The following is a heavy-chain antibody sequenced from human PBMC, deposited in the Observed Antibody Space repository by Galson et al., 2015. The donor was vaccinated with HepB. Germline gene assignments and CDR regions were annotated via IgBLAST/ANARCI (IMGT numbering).Heavy chain of an antibody. CDR2: IYTGGST. Sequence: SLRLSCAASGFTVSSDYMNWVRQAPGKGLEWVSVIYTGGSTYYADSVKGRFTISRDNSKNTVYLQMNGLRPGDTAVYYCARILYNWNLNYYYGMDVWGQGTTVTVSS. CDR1: GFTVSSDY. V-gene: IGHV3-66*02. D-gene: IGHD1-20*01. J-gene: IGHJ6*02. CDR3: ARILYNWNLNYYYGMDV.